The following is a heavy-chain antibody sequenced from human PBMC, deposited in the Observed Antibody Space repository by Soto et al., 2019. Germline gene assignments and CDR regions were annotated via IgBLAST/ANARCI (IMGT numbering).Heavy chain of an antibody. CDR2: ISSSGDST. J-gene: IGHJ4*02. D-gene: IGHD3-10*01. CDR1: GFTFGSYA. Sequence: PGGSLRLSCAASGFTFGSYAMIWVRQAPGKGLGWVSTISSSGDSTYYADSVKGRFTVSRDNSMNTLYMQMNSLRAEDTAVYYCALGVIYYYGSGSLDYWGQGTLVTVSS. CDR3: ALGVIYYYGSGSLDY. V-gene: IGHV3-23*01.